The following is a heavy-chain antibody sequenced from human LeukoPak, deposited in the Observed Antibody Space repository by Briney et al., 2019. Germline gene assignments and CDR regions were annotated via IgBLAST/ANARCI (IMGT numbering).Heavy chain of an antibody. CDR2: IYSGGST. Sequence: PGGSLRLSCAASEFSVGSNYMTWVRQAPGKGLEWVSLIYSGGSTYYADSVKGRFTISRDNAKNSLYLQMNSLRAEDTAVYYCARGDCSGGSCYLSLTTIDYWGQGTLVTVSS. CDR3: ARGDCSGGSCYLSLTTIDY. D-gene: IGHD2-15*01. CDR1: EFSVGSNY. J-gene: IGHJ4*02. V-gene: IGHV3-66*01.